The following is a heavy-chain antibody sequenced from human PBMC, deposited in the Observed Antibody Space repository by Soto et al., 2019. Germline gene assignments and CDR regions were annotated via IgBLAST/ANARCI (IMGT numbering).Heavy chain of an antibody. CDR2: IYYSGST. J-gene: IGHJ4*02. CDR1: GGSISSGGYY. Sequence: QVQLQESGPGLVKPSQTLSLTCTVSGGSISSGGYYWSWIRQHPGKGLEWIGYIYYSGSTYYNPSLKIRFTISVDTSKNQFSLKLSSVAAADTAVDYCARVRGGGPFDDWGQGTLVTVSS. D-gene: IGHD1-26*01. CDR3: ARVRGGGPFDD. V-gene: IGHV4-31*03.